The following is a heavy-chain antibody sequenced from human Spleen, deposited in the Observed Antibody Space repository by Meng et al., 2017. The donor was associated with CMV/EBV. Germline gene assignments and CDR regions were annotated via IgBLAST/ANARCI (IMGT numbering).Heavy chain of an antibody. CDR1: GFTCSNYY. V-gene: IGHV3-7*04. D-gene: IGHD3-16*01. J-gene: IGHJ4*02. Sequence: LSLTCAASGFTCSNYYMSWVRQAPGKELEWVANIKPDGSDKYYVDSVKGRFTISRDNAKNSLYLQLNGLRPDDAAVYYCSRGGGFGSLSYWGQGTLVTVSS. CDR3: SRGGGFGSLSY. CDR2: IKPDGSDK.